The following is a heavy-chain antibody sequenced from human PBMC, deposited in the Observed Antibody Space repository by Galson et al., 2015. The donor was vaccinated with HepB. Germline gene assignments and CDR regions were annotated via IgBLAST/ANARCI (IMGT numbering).Heavy chain of an antibody. CDR1: GFTFSTYA. CDR3: ARTFYFDY. J-gene: IGHJ4*02. V-gene: IGHV3-23*01. Sequence: SLRLSCAASGFTFSTYAMSWVRQAPGKGLEWVSTISGSGITTYYADSVKGRFTISRDNSKNTLYLQMNSLRAEDTAVYYCARTFYFDYWGQGTLVTVSS. CDR2: ISGSGITT.